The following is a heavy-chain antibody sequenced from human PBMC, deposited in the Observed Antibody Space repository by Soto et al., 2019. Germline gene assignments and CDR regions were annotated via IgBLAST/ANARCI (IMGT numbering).Heavy chain of an antibody. J-gene: IGHJ4*02. CDR2: IRSKAYGGTT. V-gene: IGHV3-49*03. CDR3: TRNKNDFWSGYYLY. CDR1: GFTFGDYA. D-gene: IGHD3-3*01. Sequence: PGGSLRLSCTASGFTFGDYAMSWFRQAPGKGLEWVGFIRSKAYGGTTEYAASVKGRFTISRDDSKSIAYLQMNSLKTEDTAVYYCTRNKNDFWSGYYLYWGQGTLVTVSS.